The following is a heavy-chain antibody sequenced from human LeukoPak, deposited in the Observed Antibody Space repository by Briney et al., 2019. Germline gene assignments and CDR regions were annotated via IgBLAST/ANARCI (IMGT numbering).Heavy chain of an antibody. J-gene: IGHJ4*02. Sequence: SETLSLTCAVYGGSFSGYYWSWIRQSPGKGLEWIGEINHSGSTNYNPSLKSRVTISVDTSKNQFSLKLSSVTAADTAVYFCATSFDYSSSFRPPGYWGQGTLVTVSS. CDR2: INHSGST. D-gene: IGHD6-6*01. CDR3: ATSFDYSSSFRPPGY. CDR1: GGSFSGYY. V-gene: IGHV4-34*01.